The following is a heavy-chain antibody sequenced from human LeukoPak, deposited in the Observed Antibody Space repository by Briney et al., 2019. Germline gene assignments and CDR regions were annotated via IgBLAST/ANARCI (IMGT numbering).Heavy chain of an antibody. D-gene: IGHD3/OR15-3a*01. CDR3: AADWPLDH. CDR1: GFTFSNHG. V-gene: IGHV3-30*02. CDR2: IRHDGRDK. Sequence: GGSLRLSCAASGFTFSNHGMHWVRQAPGKGPEWVAFIRHDGRDKDYADSVQGRFTISRDNSENTLYVLMNSLRAEDTAVYYCAADWPLDHWGRGTLVTVSS. J-gene: IGHJ4*02.